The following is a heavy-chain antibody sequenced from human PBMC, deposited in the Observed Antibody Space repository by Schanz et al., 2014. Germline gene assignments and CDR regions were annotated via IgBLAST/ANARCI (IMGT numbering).Heavy chain of an antibody. D-gene: IGHD3-10*01. CDR3: AKGRFGELSAFDI. V-gene: IGHV3-23*01. CDR1: GFTFSDYW. CDR2: ISGSGGST. J-gene: IGHJ3*02. Sequence: EVHLLESGGGLVQPGGSLRLSCTASGFTFSDYWMSWVRQAPGKGLEWVSAISGSGGSTYYADSVKGRFTISRDNSKSTLYLQMNSLRAEDTAVYYCAKGRFGELSAFDIWGQGTMVTVSS.